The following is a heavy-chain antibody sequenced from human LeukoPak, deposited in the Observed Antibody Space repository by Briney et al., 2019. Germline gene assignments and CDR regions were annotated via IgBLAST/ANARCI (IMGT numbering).Heavy chain of an antibody. CDR2: INPYSSGT. Sequence: SVKVSFKVSVYTLTELSMHWVRQARGQGREWMGWINPYSSGTAYAKKFQGRVTMTRDTSISTAYMELSRLRSDDTAVYYCARIPWVTTVTTFRFDYWDQGTLVTVSS. CDR3: ARIPWVTTVTTFRFDY. V-gene: IGHV1-2*02. CDR1: VYTLTELS. J-gene: IGHJ4*02. D-gene: IGHD4-17*01.